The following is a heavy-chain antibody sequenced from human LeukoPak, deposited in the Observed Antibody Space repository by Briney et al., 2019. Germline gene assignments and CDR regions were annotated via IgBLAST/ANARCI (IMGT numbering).Heavy chain of an antibody. CDR3: ARDNEITFGGVTVN. CDR1: GFTFDDYG. Sequence: PGGSLRLSCAASGFTFDDYGMSWVRQAPGKGLEWISGINWNGGSTGYADSVKGRFTISRDNAKNSLYLQMNSLRAEDTALYYCARDNEITFGGVTVNWGQGTLVTVSS. J-gene: IGHJ4*02. V-gene: IGHV3-20*04. D-gene: IGHD3-16*02. CDR2: INWNGGST.